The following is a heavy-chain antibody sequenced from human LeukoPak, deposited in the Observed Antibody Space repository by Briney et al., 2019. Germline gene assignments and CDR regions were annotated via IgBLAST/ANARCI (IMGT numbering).Heavy chain of an antibody. CDR2: IRYDGSNK. CDR3: AKESVTTLAGFYYYMDV. V-gene: IGHV3-30*02. Sequence: GGSLRLSCAVSGFTFSSYGMNWVRQAPGKGLEWVAFIRYDGSNKYYADSVKGRFTISRDNSKNTLYLQMNSLRAEDTAVYYCAKESVTTLAGFYYYMDVWAKGTTVTVSS. CDR1: GFTFSSYG. J-gene: IGHJ6*03. D-gene: IGHD4-11*01.